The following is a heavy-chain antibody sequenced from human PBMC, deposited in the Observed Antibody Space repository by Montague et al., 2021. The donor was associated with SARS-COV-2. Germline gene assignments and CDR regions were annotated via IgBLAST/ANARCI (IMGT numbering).Heavy chain of an antibody. CDR2: NNLKGIT. Sequence: SETLSLTCGVSGGSFIPYAWTWMRQPPGKGLEWIGENNLKGITNYAPSLKSRVTISGDTSKRQFSLILKNVTAADTAVYYCAPARGSGYCPLWGQGSLVIVSS. J-gene: IGHJ4*02. CDR1: GGSFIPYA. V-gene: IGHV4-34*01. CDR3: APARGSGYCPL. D-gene: IGHD5-12*01.